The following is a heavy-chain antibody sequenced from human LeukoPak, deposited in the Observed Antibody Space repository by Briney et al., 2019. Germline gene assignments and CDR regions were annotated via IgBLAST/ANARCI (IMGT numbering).Heavy chain of an antibody. J-gene: IGHJ5*02. Sequence: GASVKVSCKASGYTFSRNAINWVRQAPGQGLEWMGGIIPIFGTANYAQKFQGRVTITADKSTSTAYMGLSSLRSEDTAVYYCASTPWGIAVAGGNWFDPWGQGTLVTVSS. CDR2: IIPIFGTA. CDR1: GYTFSRNA. D-gene: IGHD6-19*01. V-gene: IGHV1-69*06. CDR3: ASTPWGIAVAGGNWFDP.